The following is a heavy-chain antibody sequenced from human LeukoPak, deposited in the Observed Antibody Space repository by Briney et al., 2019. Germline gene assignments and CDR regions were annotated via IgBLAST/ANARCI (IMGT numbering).Heavy chain of an antibody. CDR1: GYTFTGYY. V-gene: IGHV1-2*02. J-gene: IGHJ4*02. Sequence: GASVKVSCKASGYTFTGYYMHWVRQAPGQGLEWMGWINPNSGGTNYAQKFQGRVTMTRDTSISTAYMELSRLRSDDTAVYYCASSGQWLANYWGFDYWGQGTLVTVSS. CDR3: ASSGQWLANYWGFDY. CDR2: INPNSGGT. D-gene: IGHD6-19*01.